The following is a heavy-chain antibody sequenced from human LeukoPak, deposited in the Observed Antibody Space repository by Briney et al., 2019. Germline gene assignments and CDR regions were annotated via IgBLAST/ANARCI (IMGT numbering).Heavy chain of an antibody. J-gene: IGHJ4*02. D-gene: IGHD1-1*01. V-gene: IGHV3-48*04. CDR1: GFTFSDYS. CDR3: ARIHNLGILAHFDY. Sequence: GGSLRLSCAASGFTFSDYSFNWLRQAPGKGLEWISFISSSSNTVHYADSVKGRFTTSRDNAKNSLYLQMNSLRAEDTAVYYCARIHNLGILAHFDYWGQGTLVTVSS. CDR2: ISSSSNTV.